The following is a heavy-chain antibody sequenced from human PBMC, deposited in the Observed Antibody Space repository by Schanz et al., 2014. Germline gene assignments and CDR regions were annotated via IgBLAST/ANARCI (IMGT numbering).Heavy chain of an antibody. CDR1: GLIFSNYV. J-gene: IGHJ4*02. D-gene: IGHD3-10*01. CDR3: ARIGGSVFDY. CDR2: IGNGGVTI. Sequence: EVQLVESGGGLVQPGGSLKLSCAASGLIFSNYVMSWVRQAPGRGLEWVSYIGNGGVTIYYADSVKGRFTISRDNSKNSLYLQMNSLRAEDTAVYYCARIGGSVFDYWAQGTLVTVSS. V-gene: IGHV3-48*04.